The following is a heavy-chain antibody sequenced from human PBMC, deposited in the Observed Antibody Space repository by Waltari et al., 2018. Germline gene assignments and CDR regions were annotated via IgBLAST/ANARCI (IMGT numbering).Heavy chain of an antibody. Sequence: EVQLVQSGVEVRKPGQSLKISCKGSGYSFTTYWIGWVRQMPGKGLEWMGIIYPGDSDTSYSPSFQGQVTISADNSISTAYLQWSSLKASDTAMYFGARAPTGTSSPYYFDYWGQGTLVTVSS. J-gene: IGHJ4*02. V-gene: IGHV5-51*01. CDR3: ARAPTGTSSPYYFDY. CDR1: GYSFTTYW. D-gene: IGHD1-1*01. CDR2: IYPGDSDT.